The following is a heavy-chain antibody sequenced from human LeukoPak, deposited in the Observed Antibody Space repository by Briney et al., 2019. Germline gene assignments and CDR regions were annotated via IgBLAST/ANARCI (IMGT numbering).Heavy chain of an antibody. J-gene: IGHJ4*02. D-gene: IGHD3-10*01. V-gene: IGHV4-38-2*02. CDR1: GYSISSGYY. Sequence: SETLSLTCTVSGYSISSGYYWGWIRQPPGKGLEWIGSIYHSGSTYYNPSLKSRVTISVDTSKNQFSLKLSSVTAADTAVYYCARVGPDYYGSGSPPLDYWGQGTLVTVSS. CDR2: IYHSGST. CDR3: ARVGPDYYGSGSPPLDY.